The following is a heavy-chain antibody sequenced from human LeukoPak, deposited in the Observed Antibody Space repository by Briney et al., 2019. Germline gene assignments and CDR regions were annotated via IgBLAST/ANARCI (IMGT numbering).Heavy chain of an antibody. J-gene: IGHJ6*02. V-gene: IGHV4-34*01. D-gene: IGHD3-3*01. CDR1: GGSFSGYY. CDR3: ARGPNDFWSGYYSYYYYGMVV. Sequence: SETLCLTCAVYGGSFSGYYWSWIRQPPGKGLEWIGEINHSGSTNYNPSLKSRVTISVDTSKNQFSLKLSSVTAADTAVYYCARGPNDFWSGYYSYYYYGMVVWGEGTTVTVSS. CDR2: INHSGST.